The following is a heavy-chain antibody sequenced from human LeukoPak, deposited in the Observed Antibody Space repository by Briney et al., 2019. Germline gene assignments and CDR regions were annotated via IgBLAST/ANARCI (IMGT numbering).Heavy chain of an antibody. J-gene: IGHJ4*02. CDR1: GYSFTSYW. Sequence: GESLKISCKGSGYSFTSYWISWVRQMPGKGLEWMGRIDPSDSYTNYSPSFQGHATISADKSISTAYLQWSSLEASDTAMYYCARGYCSGGSCYLVGYWGQGTLVTVSS. CDR3: ARGYCSGGSCYLVGY. D-gene: IGHD2-15*01. CDR2: IDPSDSYT. V-gene: IGHV5-10-1*01.